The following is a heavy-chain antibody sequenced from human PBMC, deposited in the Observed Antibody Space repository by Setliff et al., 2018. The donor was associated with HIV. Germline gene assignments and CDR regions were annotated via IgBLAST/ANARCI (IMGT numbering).Heavy chain of an antibody. CDR3: ATRPADTKWYGVFDY. V-gene: IGHV4-4*09. CDR2: IYGSGIT. CDR1: GGSISAHY. D-gene: IGHD3-10*01. J-gene: IGHJ4*02. Sequence: PSETLSLTCSVSGGSISAHYWSWIRQSPGKGLEWIGYIYGSGITNYNPSLRGRVTISIDTSKNQFSLRLNSVTAADTAVYYCATRPADTKWYGVFDYWGQGRRVTSPQ.